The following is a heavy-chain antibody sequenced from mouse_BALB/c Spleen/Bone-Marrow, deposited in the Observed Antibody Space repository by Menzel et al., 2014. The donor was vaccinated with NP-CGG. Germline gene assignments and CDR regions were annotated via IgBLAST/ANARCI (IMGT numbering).Heavy chain of an antibody. V-gene: IGHV3-1*02. Sequence: EVQRVGSGPDLVKPSQSLSLTCTVTGYSITSGYSWHWIRQFPGNKLEWMGYIHHSGSTNYNPSLRSRISITRDTSKNQFFLHLNSVTTEDTAAYYCTSYGNYWYFDVWGAGTTVTVSS. CDR3: TSYGNYWYFDV. CDR1: GYSITSGYS. D-gene: IGHD2-1*01. CDR2: IHHSGST. J-gene: IGHJ1*01.